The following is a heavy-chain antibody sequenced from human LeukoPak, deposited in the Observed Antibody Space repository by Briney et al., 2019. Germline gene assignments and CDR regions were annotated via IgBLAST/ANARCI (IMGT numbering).Heavy chain of an antibody. V-gene: IGHV3-7*01. CDR1: GFTFSSYW. CDR2: IKQGGSEK. Sequence: GGSLRLSCAASGFTFSSYWMSWVRQAPGKGLEWVANIKQGGSEKYYVDSVKGRFTISRDNAKNSLYLQMNSLRAEDTAVYYCARDSLVARGLVFFDYWGQGTLVTVSS. J-gene: IGHJ4*02. D-gene: IGHD3/OR15-3a*01. CDR3: ARDSLVARGLVFFDY.